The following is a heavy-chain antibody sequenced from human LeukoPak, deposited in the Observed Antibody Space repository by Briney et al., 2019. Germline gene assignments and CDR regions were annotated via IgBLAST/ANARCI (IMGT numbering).Heavy chain of an antibody. V-gene: IGHV4-4*02. D-gene: IGHD2-15*01. CDR1: GFIFRSYS. CDR3: AREGKTLVATKPDWFDP. J-gene: IGHJ5*02. CDR2: IFYTGST. Sequence: GSLRLSCAASGFIFRSYSMNWVRQPPGKGLEWIAHIFYTGSTDYNTSLKSRVTISIDTSKNQFSLNLRSVTAADTAVYYCAREGKTLVATKPDWFDPWGQGTLVTVSS.